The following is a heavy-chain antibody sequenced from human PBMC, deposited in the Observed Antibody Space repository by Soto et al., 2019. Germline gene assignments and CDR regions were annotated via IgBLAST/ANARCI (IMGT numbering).Heavy chain of an antibody. J-gene: IGHJ3*02. Sequence: QVQLQQWGAGLLKPSETLSLTCAVYGGSVSGANYYWSWIRQPPGKGLEWIGEMSHSGGTHFNPSRRGRVTISVDTSTNQFSLKMSSVTAAATALYYCARVERGTATTVVDAFDIWGPGTMVTVSS. CDR1: GGSVSGANYY. V-gene: IGHV4-34*01. CDR3: ARVERGTATTVVDAFDI. D-gene: IGHD1-1*01. CDR2: MSHSGGT.